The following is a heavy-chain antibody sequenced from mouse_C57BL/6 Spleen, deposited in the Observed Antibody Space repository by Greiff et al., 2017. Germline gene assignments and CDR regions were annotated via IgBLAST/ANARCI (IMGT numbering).Heavy chain of an antibody. V-gene: IGHV1-80*01. D-gene: IGHD1-1*01. CDR3: AREGITTVVGYFDY. J-gene: IGHJ2*01. CDR1: GYAFSSYW. CDR2: IYPGDGDT. Sequence: VQLQQSGAELVKPGASVKISCKASGYAFSSYWMNWVKQRPGKGLEWIGQIYPGDGDTNYNGKFKGKATLTADKSSSTAYMQLSSLTSEDSAVYFCAREGITTVVGYFDYWGQGTTLTVSS.